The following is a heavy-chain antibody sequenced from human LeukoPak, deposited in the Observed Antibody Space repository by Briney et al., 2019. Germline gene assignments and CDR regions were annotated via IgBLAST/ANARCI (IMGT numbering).Heavy chain of an antibody. Sequence: ASVKVSCKASGYTLTSYGISWVRQAPGQELVCLGWTNTYNGNTNYAQNFQGRVTMTIDTSTNTAYMELRSLRSDDTAVYYCVRVSSSRGKLDAFDIWGHGTMVTVSS. V-gene: IGHV1-18*01. CDR3: VRVSSSRGKLDAFDI. D-gene: IGHD6-6*01. J-gene: IGHJ3*02. CDR1: GYTLTSYG. CDR2: TNTYNGNT.